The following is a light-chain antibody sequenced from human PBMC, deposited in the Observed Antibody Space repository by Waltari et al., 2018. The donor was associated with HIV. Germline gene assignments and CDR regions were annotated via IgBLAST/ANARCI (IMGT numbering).Light chain of an antibody. Sequence: DIVMTQSPLSLPVTPGEPASISCRSSQSLLHSNGYNYLDWYLQKPGQSPQLLIYLGSMRATGVPGRFRGSASGTYCTLTIRRVEGDDVGVASGMQVLQRPLAFRGGTKVEIK. J-gene: IGKJ4*02. V-gene: IGKV2-28*01. CDR2: LGS. CDR3: MQVLQRPLA. CDR1: QSLLHSNGYNY.